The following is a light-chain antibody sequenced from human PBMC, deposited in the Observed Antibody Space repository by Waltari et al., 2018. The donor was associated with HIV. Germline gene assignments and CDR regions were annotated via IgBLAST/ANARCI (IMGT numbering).Light chain of an antibody. V-gene: IGLV1-44*01. Sequence: QSVLTQPPPSSGTPGQRVTTSCSGSSSNIGTNTVNWYQQLPGTAPKLLIYTNNQRPSGVPDRFSGSKSGTSASLAISGHQSEDEADYYCAAWDDSLNGNVFGPGTKVTVL. CDR3: AAWDDSLNGNV. CDR2: TNN. J-gene: IGLJ1*01. CDR1: SSNIGTNT.